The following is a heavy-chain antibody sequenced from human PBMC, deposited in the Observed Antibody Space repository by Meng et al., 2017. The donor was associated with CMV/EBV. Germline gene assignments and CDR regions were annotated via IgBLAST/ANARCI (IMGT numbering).Heavy chain of an antibody. J-gene: IGHJ4*02. CDR3: VRDSDYHPDY. Sequence: LSWSASGFAFGSPGMHWVRQAPGKGLEWVAIIWYHGNKEYYTDSVKGRFTISRDNFKNMLYLQMDSLRAEDTAVYYCVRDSDYHPDYWGQGTLVTVSS. CDR1: GFAFGSPG. CDR2: IWYHGNKE. D-gene: IGHD4-11*01. V-gene: IGHV3-33*01.